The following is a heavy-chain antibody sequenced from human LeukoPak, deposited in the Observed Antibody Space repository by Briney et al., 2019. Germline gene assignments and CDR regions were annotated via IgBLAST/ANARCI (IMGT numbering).Heavy chain of an antibody. CDR1: GYTFTGYY. CDR3: AINDYYDSSGYDY. J-gene: IGHJ4*02. V-gene: IGHV1-2*02. Sequence: ASVKVSCKASGYTFTGYYMHWVRQAPGQGLEWMGWINPNSGGTNYAQKFRGRVTMTRDTSISTAYMELSRLRSDDTAVYYCAINDYYDSSGYDYWGQGTLVTVSS. D-gene: IGHD3-22*01. CDR2: INPNSGGT.